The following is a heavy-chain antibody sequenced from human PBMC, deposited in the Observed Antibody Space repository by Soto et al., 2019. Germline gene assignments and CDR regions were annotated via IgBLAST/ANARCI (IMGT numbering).Heavy chain of an antibody. CDR3: ARGRQLRFLEWSPYYYSMDV. J-gene: IGHJ6*02. D-gene: IGHD3-3*01. V-gene: IGHV1-3*01. CDR1: GYTFTSYA. CDR2: INAGNGNT. Sequence: QVQLVQSGAEVKKPGASVKVSCKASGYTFTSYAMHWVRQAPGQRLEWMGWINAGNGNTKYSQKFQGRVTITRDTSASTAYMELSSLRSEDTAVYYCARGRQLRFLEWSPYYYSMDVWGQGTTVTVSS.